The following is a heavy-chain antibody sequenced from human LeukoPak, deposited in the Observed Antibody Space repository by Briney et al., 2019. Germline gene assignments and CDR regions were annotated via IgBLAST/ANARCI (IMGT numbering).Heavy chain of an antibody. J-gene: IGHJ4*02. CDR2: ISGSGDRT. CDR3: AKERTSEGYFDY. Sequence: PGGSLRLSCAASGFAFSTYAMSWVRQAPGKGLEWVSAISGSGDRTYYTDSVKGRFSISRDNSKYTLYLQMNSLRAEDTAVYYCAKERTSEGYFDYWGQGTLVTVSS. V-gene: IGHV3-23*01. CDR1: GFAFSTYA. D-gene: IGHD2-2*01.